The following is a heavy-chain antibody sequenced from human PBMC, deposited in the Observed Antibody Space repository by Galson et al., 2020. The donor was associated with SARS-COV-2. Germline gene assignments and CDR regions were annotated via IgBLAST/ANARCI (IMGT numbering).Heavy chain of an antibody. CDR2: IRSSGRT. V-gene: IGHV4-59*08. J-gene: IGHJ3*02. D-gene: IGHD3-22*01. CDR3: ARHSKYDRDGYQDAFDI. CDR1: GSMSDYY. Sequence: SETLSLICTISGSMSDYYWSWIRQSPGRGLEWIAYIRSSGRTNYNASLKRRITISVDTSRNQFYLRMTSMTAADTALYYCARHSKYDRDGYQDAFDIWGQGTVVTVSS.